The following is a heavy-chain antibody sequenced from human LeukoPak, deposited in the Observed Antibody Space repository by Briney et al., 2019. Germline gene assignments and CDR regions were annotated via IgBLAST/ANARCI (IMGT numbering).Heavy chain of an antibody. J-gene: IGHJ4*02. CDR1: GGSFSGYY. Sequence: KSLETLSLTCAVYGGSFSGYYWSWIRQPPGKGLEWIGEINHSGSTNYNPSLKSRVTMSVDTSKNQFSLKLSSVTAADTAVYYCARDPNYKGSGSYFFDNGGQETLVTVS. D-gene: IGHD3-10*01. CDR3: ARDPNYKGSGSYFFDN. V-gene: IGHV4-34*01. CDR2: INHSGST.